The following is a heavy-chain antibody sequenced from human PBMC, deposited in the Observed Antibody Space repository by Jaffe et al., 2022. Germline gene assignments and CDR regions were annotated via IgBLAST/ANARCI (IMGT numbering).Heavy chain of an antibody. D-gene: IGHD4-17*01. CDR3: ARERLLGNDYGDYRDAFDI. J-gene: IGHJ3*02. V-gene: IGHV1-69*01. Sequence: QVQLVQSGAEVKKPGSSVKVSCKASGGTFSSYAISWVRQAPGQGLEWMGGIIPIFGTANYAQKFQGRVTITADESTSTAYMELSSLRSEDTAVYYCARERLLGNDYGDYRDAFDIWGQGTMVTVSS. CDR2: IIPIFGTA. CDR1: GGTFSSYA.